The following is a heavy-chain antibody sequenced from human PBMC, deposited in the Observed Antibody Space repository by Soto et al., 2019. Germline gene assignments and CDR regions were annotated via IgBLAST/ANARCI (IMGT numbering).Heavy chain of an antibody. CDR1: GFTFGSYW. CDR2: IKPDGSAT. CDR3: ARAGYCGPGCYYYFDY. J-gene: IGHJ4*02. Sequence: PGGSLRLSCAVSGFTFGSYWMNWVRPIPGKGLEWVAYIKPDGSATYYVDSVKGRFTISRDNAKNSLCLQMNSLRVEDTSVYYCARAGYCGPGCYYYFDYWGQGTLVTVSS. D-gene: IGHD2-21*02. V-gene: IGHV3-7*01.